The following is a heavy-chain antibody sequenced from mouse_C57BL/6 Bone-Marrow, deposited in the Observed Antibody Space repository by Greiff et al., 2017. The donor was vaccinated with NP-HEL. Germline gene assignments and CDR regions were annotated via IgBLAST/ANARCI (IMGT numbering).Heavy chain of an antibody. CDR1: GYSFTGYY. J-gene: IGHJ3*01. V-gene: IGHV1-42*01. Sequence: VQLKESGPELVKPGASVKISCKASGYSFTGYYMNWVKQSPEKSLEWIGEINPSTGGTTYNQKFKAKATLTVDKSSSTAYMQLQSLTSEDSAVYYCGRQRNRRFFAYWGQGTLVTVSA. CDR3: GRQRNRRFFAY. CDR2: INPSTGGT.